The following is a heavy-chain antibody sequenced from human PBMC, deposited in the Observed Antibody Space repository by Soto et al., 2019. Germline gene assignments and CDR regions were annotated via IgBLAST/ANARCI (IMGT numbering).Heavy chain of an antibody. J-gene: IGHJ4*02. CDR2: IYYSGST. CDR3: ARGRTTTVTTLAYFDY. CDR1: GGSVSSGSYY. Sequence: SETLSLTCTVSGGSVSSGSYYWSWIRQPPGKGLEWIGYIYYSGSTNYNPSLKSRVTISVDTSKNQFSLKLSSVTAADTAVYYCARGRTTTVTTLAYFDYWGKGTLVTVSS. D-gene: IGHD4-17*01. V-gene: IGHV4-61*01.